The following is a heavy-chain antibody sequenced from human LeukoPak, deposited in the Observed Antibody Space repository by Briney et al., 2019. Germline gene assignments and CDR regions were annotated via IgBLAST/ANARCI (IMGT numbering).Heavy chain of an antibody. CDR3: AKSPVGGGSGSYYFSVWYDY. J-gene: IGHJ4*02. CDR2: ISGSGGST. V-gene: IGHV3-23*01. Sequence: QAGGSLRLSCAASGFTFSSYAMSWVRQAPGKGLEWVSAISGSGGSTYYADSVKGRFTISRDNSKNTLYLQMNSLRAEDTAVYYCAKSPVGGGSGSYYFSVWYDYWGQGTLVTVSS. D-gene: IGHD3-10*01. CDR1: GFTFSSYA.